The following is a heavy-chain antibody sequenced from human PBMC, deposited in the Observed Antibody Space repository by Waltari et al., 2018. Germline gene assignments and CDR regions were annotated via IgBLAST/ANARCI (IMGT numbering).Heavy chain of an antibody. J-gene: IGHJ4*02. Sequence: EVQLLESGGGLVQPGGSLRLTCAASGFTFSRYAMSWVRQAPGKGLEWVSAISGSGGSTYYADSVKGRFTISRDNSKNTLYLQMNSLRAEDTAVYYCAKDPSSSSASYFDYWGQGTLVTVSS. CDR2: ISGSGGST. CDR1: GFTFSRYA. V-gene: IGHV3-23*01. CDR3: AKDPSSSSASYFDY.